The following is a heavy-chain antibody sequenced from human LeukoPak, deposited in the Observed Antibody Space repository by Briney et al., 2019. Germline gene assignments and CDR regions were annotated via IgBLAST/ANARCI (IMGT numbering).Heavy chain of an antibody. Sequence: QPGGSLRLSCAASGFTFSSYAMHWVRQAPGKGLEWVAVISYDGSNKYYADSVKGRFTISRDNSKNTLYLQMNSLRAEDTAVYYCARAPGGAVAVPSFDYWGQGTLVTVSS. CDR1: GFTFSSYA. CDR2: ISYDGSNK. CDR3: ARAPGGAVAVPSFDY. V-gene: IGHV3-30-3*01. D-gene: IGHD6-19*01. J-gene: IGHJ4*02.